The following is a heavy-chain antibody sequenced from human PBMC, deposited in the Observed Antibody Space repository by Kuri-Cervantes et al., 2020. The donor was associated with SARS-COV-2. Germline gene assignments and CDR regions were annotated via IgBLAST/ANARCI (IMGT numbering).Heavy chain of an antibody. CDR2: IKSKTDGGTT. V-gene: IGHV3-15*01. D-gene: IGHD3-10*01. J-gene: IGHJ4*02. CDR1: GFTFSNAW. Sequence: GESLKISCAASGFTFSNAWMSWVRQAPGKGLEWVGRIKSKTDGGTTDYAAPVKGRFTISRDDSKNMLYLQMNSLKTEDTAVYYCTTELLWFGESLGFDYWGQGTLVTVSS. CDR3: TTELLWFGESLGFDY.